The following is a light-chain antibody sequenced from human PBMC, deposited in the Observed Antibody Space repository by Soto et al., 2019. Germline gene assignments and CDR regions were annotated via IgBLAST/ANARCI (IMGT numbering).Light chain of an antibody. CDR2: EGS. CDR3: CPYAGSNYV. Sequence: QSVLTQPASVAGSPGQSMTISCTGTSSDVGSYNLVSWYQQHPGKAPKLMIYEGSKRPSGVSNRFSGSKSGNTASLTISGLQAEDEADYYCCPYAGSNYVFGTGT. CDR1: SSDVGSYNL. V-gene: IGLV2-23*01. J-gene: IGLJ1*01.